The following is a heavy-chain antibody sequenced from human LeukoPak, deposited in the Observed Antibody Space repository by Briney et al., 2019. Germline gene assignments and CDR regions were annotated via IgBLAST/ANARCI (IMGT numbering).Heavy chain of an antibody. CDR3: ARAGLTYYDFWSGYPYYMDV. CDR1: GFTFSSYW. Sequence: SGGSLRLSCAASGFTFSSYWMSWVRQAPGKGLEWVANIKQDGSEKYYVDSVKGQFTISRDNAKNSLYLQMNSLRAEDTAVYYCARAGLTYYDFWSGYPYYMDVWGKGTTVTVSS. V-gene: IGHV3-7*01. CDR2: IKQDGSEK. J-gene: IGHJ6*03. D-gene: IGHD3-3*01.